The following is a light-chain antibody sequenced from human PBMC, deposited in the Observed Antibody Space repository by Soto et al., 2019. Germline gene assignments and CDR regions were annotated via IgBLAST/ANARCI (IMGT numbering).Light chain of an antibody. J-gene: IGKJ2*01. CDR2: DSS. CDR3: QQRGDWPT. Sequence: EIVLTQSPATLSLSPGERATLSCRASQSVSSYLAWYQQKPGQAPRLLIYDSSTRATGIPARFSGSGSGTDFTLTISSLEPEDFALYYCQQRGDWPTFGQGTKLELK. V-gene: IGKV3-11*01. CDR1: QSVSSY.